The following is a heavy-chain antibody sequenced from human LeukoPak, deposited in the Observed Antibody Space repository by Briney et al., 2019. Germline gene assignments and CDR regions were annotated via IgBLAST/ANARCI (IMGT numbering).Heavy chain of an antibody. CDR1: GFTFNDYY. J-gene: IGHJ5*02. V-gene: IGHV3-11*04. D-gene: IGHD3-3*01. CDR2: ISSSGGNI. Sequence: GGSLRLSCAASGFTFNDYYMSWIRQAPGKGLEWVSYISSSGGNIYYADSVRGRFTISRDNAKNSLYLQMNSLRAEDTAVYFCAINYDFWKGSNWFDPWGHGTLVTVSS. CDR3: AINYDFWKGSNWFDP.